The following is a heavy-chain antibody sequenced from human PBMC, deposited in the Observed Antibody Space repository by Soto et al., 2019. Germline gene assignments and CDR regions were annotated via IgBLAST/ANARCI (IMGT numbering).Heavy chain of an antibody. CDR2: KAHGGST. V-gene: IGHV4-34*01. J-gene: IGHJ6*03. CDR3: ARGHVVSPDFYFMEG. CDR1: GGAFSGYY. D-gene: IGHD3-16*01. Sequence: SETLSLTCAVYGGAFSGYYWTWVRQTPGKGLAWIGEKAHGGSTTYNPSLQSRVSISLVLVRIQVSLQLTSVTAADSATYYCARGHVVSPDFYFMEGWGKGTTVTVTS.